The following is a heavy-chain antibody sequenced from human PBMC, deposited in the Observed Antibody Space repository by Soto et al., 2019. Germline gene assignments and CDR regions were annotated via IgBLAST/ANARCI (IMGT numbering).Heavy chain of an antibody. Sequence: ASVEVSCKXSGYTFTSHDINWVRQATGQGLEWMGWMNPNSGNTGYAQKFQGRVTMTRDTSVSTAYMELSSLRSEDTAVYYCARGWGTAMAILKYYFDFWGQGTLVTVSS. D-gene: IGHD5-18*01. J-gene: IGHJ4*02. CDR3: ARGWGTAMAILKYYFDF. V-gene: IGHV1-8*02. CDR1: GYTFTSHD. CDR2: MNPNSGNT.